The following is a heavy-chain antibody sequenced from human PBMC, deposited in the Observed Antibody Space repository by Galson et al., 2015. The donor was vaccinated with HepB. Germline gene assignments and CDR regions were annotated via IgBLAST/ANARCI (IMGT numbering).Heavy chain of an antibody. CDR1: GFTFSSYS. CDR2: ISSSSSYI. J-gene: IGHJ6*02. Sequence: SLRLSCAASGFTFSSYSMNWVRQAPGKGLEWVSSISSSSSYIYYADSVKGRFTISRDNAKNSLYLQMNSLRAEDTAVYYCARADYDFWSDTNYYGMDVWGQGTTVTVSS. D-gene: IGHD3-3*01. V-gene: IGHV3-21*01. CDR3: ARADYDFWSDTNYYGMDV.